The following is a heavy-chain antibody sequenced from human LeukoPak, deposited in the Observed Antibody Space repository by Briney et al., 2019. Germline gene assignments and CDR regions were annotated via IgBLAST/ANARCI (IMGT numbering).Heavy chain of an antibody. J-gene: IGHJ4*02. CDR1: GFTFSIYA. CDR2: ISGSGNTK. CDR3: AREGGSGSFYRGYFDY. V-gene: IGHV3-48*03. D-gene: IGHD3-10*01. Sequence: GGSLRLSCAASGFTFSIYAINWVRQAPGKGLEWVSSISGSGNTKYYADSVKGRFIISRDNAKNSLYLQMNSLRAEDTAVYFCAREGGSGSFYRGYFDYWGQGTLVTVSS.